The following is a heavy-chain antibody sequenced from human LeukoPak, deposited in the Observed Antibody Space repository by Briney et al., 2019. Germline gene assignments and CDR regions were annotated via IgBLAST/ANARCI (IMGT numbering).Heavy chain of an antibody. CDR3: ARVVGGNPFFDY. CDR1: GGSFSGYY. Sequence: SETLSLTCAVYGGSFSGYYWSWIRQPPGKGLEWIGEINHSGSTNYNPSLKSRVTISVDTSKNQFSLKLSSVTAADTAVYYCARVVGGNPFFDYWGQGTLVTVSS. J-gene: IGHJ4*02. D-gene: IGHD4-23*01. CDR2: INHSGST. V-gene: IGHV4-34*01.